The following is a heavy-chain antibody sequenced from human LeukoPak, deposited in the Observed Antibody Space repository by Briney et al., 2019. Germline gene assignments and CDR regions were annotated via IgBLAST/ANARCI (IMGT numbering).Heavy chain of an antibody. D-gene: IGHD3-16*02. CDR1: GGSFSGYY. V-gene: IGHV4-34*01. CDR2: INHSGST. J-gene: IGHJ5*02. CDR3: AGLGEFSEPYTWSAP. Sequence: SETLSLTCAVYGGSFSGYYWSWIRQPPGKGLEWIGEINHSGSTNYNPSLKSRVTISVDTSKNQFSLKLSSVTAADTAVYYCAGLGEFSEPYTWSAPWGQGTLVTVSS.